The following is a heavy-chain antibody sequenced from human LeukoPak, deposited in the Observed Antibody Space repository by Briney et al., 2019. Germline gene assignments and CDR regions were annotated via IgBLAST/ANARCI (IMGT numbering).Heavy chain of an antibody. V-gene: IGHV1-3*01. J-gene: IGHJ4*02. CDR2: INVGNGNT. Sequence: ASVKVSCKASGYTLTSYALHWVRQAPGQRLEWMGWINVGNGNTKYSQKFQGRVTITRDTSASTIYMELSSLRSEDTAVYYCVRWWLRWYYFDYWDQGTLVTVSS. D-gene: IGHD4-23*01. CDR1: GYTLTSYA. CDR3: VRWWLRWYYFDY.